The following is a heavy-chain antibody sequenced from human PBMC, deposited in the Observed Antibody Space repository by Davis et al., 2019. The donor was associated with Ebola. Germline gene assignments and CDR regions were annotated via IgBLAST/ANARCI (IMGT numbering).Heavy chain of an antibody. V-gene: IGHV3-30*03. CDR3: ARGPMNIVVVITETGFDY. Sequence: GESLKISCAASGFTFSSYSMNWVRQAPGKGLEWVAVISYDGSNKYYADSVKGRFTISRDNAKNSLYLQMNSLRAEDTAVYYCARGPMNIVVVITETGFDYWGQGTLVTVSS. CDR2: ISYDGSNK. D-gene: IGHD3-22*01. J-gene: IGHJ4*02. CDR1: GFTFSSYS.